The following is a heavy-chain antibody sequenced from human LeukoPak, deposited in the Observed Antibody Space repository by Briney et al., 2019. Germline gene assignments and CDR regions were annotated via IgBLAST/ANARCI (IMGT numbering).Heavy chain of an antibody. D-gene: IGHD5-18*01. V-gene: IGHV1-69*06. CDR2: IIPIFGTA. CDR3: ARGGTAMVTEYDAFDI. Sequence: SVKVSCKASGGTFSSYAISWVRQAPGQGLEWMGGIIPIFGTANYAQKFQGRVTITADKSTSTAYMELSSLRSEDTAVYYCARGGTAMVTEYDAFDIWGQGKIVTVSS. J-gene: IGHJ3*02. CDR1: GGTFSSYA.